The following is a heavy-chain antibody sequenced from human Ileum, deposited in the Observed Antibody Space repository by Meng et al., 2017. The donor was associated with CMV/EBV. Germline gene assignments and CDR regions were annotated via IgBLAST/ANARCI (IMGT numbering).Heavy chain of an antibody. Sequence: QVQLEDAAPMLCKPSDHPTLTCTVSGYSSKNYYWTWLRQPAGKGVEWLGRINYSGGTDDNPSLMSRVTLSIDTSKNQLSLKIYSVTAADTAVYYCARAGARGVPVDLWGQGTLVTVSS. CDR3: ARAGARGVPVDL. CDR2: INYSGGT. J-gene: IGHJ4*02. D-gene: IGHD3-10*01. CDR1: GYSSKNYY. V-gene: IGHV4-4*07.